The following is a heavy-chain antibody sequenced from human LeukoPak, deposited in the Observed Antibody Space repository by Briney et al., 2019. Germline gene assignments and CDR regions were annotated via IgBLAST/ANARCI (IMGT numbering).Heavy chain of an antibody. J-gene: IGHJ4*02. CDR3: ARGGTRGYSPVDY. CDR1: GFTFGSYS. CDR2: ISSRSTYK. D-gene: IGHD5-18*01. V-gene: IGHV3-21*04. Sequence: GGSLRLSCAASGFTFGSYSTNWVRQAPGKGLEWVSSISSRSTYKHYADSVKGRFTISRDNAKNSLYLQMNSLRVEDTAVYYCARGGTRGYSPVDYWGQGILVTVSS.